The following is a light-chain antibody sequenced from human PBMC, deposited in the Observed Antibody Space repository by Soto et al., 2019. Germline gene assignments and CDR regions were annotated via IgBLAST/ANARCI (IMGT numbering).Light chain of an antibody. J-gene: IGKJ1*01. CDR1: QSVSSN. CDR2: GAS. Sequence: EIVMTQSPATLSVSPGERATLSCRASQSVSSNLAWYQQKPGQAPRLLIYGASNRATGIPDRFSGGGSGTDFTLTISSLQSEDFAVYYCQQYNNWPRTFGQGTKVDIK. V-gene: IGKV3D-15*01. CDR3: QQYNNWPRT.